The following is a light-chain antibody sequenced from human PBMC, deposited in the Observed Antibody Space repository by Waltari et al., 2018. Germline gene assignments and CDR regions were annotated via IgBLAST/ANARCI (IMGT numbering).Light chain of an antibody. CDR3: QQSNNRPWT. Sequence: EVVMTQSPATLSVSPGERATLSCRASQNVGNNLAWYQQKPAQAPRLLISGASTRATGIPARFTGSGSETQFTLTISSLQSEDFALYYCQQSNNRPWTFGQGTKVEIK. CDR1: QNVGNN. J-gene: IGKJ1*01. V-gene: IGKV3-15*01. CDR2: GAS.